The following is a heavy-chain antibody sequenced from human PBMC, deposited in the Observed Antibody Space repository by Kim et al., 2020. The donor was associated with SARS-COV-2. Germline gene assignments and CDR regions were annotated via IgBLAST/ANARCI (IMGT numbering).Heavy chain of an antibody. Sequence: SETLSLTCTVSGASISTYYWSWIRQPPGKGLEWLAYIYYNGSTNYNPSLKSQVTISVDTSKNQFSLKLNSVTAADTAVYYCARGDYYYDSSGYTWYDYWGQGALVTVSS. D-gene: IGHD3-22*01. CDR1: GASISTYY. J-gene: IGHJ4*02. V-gene: IGHV4-59*01. CDR3: ARGDYYYDSSGYTWYDY. CDR2: IYYNGST.